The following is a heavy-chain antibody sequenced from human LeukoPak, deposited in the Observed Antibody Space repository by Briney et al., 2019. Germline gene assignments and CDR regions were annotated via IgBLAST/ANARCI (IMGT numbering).Heavy chain of an antibody. CDR2: ISYDGSNK. CDR3: AKAGIAVAGLFDC. J-gene: IGHJ4*02. V-gene: IGHV3-30*18. Sequence: GGSLRLSCAASGFTFSSYGMHWVRQAPGKGLEWVAVISYDGSNKYYADSVKGRFTISRDNSKNTLYLQMNSLRAEDTAVYYCAKAGIAVAGLFDCWGQGTLVTVSS. CDR1: GFTFSSYG. D-gene: IGHD6-19*01.